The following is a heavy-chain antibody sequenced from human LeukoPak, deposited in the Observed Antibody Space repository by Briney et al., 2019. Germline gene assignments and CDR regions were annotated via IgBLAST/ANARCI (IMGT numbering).Heavy chain of an antibody. Sequence: GGSLRLSCAASGFTFTSYAISWVRQAPGKGLEWVSTLSISTATPYFADSVRGRFTVSSDNSKSTLFLHMNILRAEDTAVYYCAKLGGDRGYNLDYFDYWGQGTLVTVSS. CDR3: AKLGGDRGYNLDYFDY. J-gene: IGHJ4*02. CDR2: LSISTATP. CDR1: GFTFTSYA. D-gene: IGHD5-24*01. V-gene: IGHV3-23*01.